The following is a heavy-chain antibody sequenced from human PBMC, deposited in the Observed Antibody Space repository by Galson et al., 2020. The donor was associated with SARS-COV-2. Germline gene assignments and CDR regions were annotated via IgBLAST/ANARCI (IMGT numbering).Heavy chain of an antibody. J-gene: IGHJ4*02. CDR2: IDWDDDK. D-gene: IGHD2-21*02. Sequence: ESGPTLVKPTQTLTLTCTFSGFSLSTSGMCVTWIRQPPGKALEWLARIDWDDDKYYSTSLQTRLTISKDTSRNQVVLTMTNIDPVDTATYYCARITPVTAFDYWGQGTLVTVSS. CDR3: ARITPVTAFDY. CDR1: GFSLSTSGMC. V-gene: IGHV2-70*11.